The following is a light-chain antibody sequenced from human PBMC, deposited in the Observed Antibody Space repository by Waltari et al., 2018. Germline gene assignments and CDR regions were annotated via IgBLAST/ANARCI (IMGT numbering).Light chain of an antibody. CDR2: STY. CDR1: SGSVSASFY. V-gene: IGLV8-61*01. CDR3: VLYMDSGVWV. J-gene: IGLJ3*02. Sequence: QTVVTQEPSVSVSPGGTVTLTCALSSGSVSASFYPSWYQQTPGQAPRTLIYSTYTRLFGVPKRFSGSILGNKAALTIAGAQADDEADYYCVLYMDSGVWVFGGGTKLTVL.